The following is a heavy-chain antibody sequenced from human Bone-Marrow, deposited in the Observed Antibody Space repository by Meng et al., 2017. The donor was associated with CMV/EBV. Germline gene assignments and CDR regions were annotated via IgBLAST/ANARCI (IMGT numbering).Heavy chain of an antibody. CDR1: GFTFSNAW. CDR2: ISSSSSYI. CDR3: ASYPPNYVWGSYRYTWFDP. D-gene: IGHD3-16*02. V-gene: IGHV3-21*01. Sequence: GESLKISCAASGFTFSNAWMSWVRQAPGKGLEWVSSISSSSSYIYYADSVKGRFTISRDNAKNSLYLQMNSLRAEDTAVYYCASYPPNYVWGSYRYTWFDPWGQGTLVTVSS. J-gene: IGHJ5*02.